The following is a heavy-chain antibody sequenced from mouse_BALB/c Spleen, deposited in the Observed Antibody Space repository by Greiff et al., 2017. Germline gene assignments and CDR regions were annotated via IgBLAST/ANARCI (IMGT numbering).Heavy chain of an antibody. CDR1: GYTFTDYV. V-gene: IGHV1-77*01. Sequence: VNVVESGPELVKPGASVKMSCKASGYTFTDYVISWVKQRTGQGLEWIGEIYPGSGSTYYNEKFKGKATLTADKSSNTAYMQLSSLTSEDSAVYFCARGYDEGLYAMDYWGQGTSVTVSS. CDR3: ARGYDEGLYAMDY. J-gene: IGHJ4*01. CDR2: IYPGSGST. D-gene: IGHD2-14*01.